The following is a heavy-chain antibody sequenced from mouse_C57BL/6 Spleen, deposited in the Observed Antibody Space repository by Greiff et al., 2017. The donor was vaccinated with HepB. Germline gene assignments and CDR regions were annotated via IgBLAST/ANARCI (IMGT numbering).Heavy chain of an antibody. J-gene: IGHJ2*01. CDR2: IYPGDGDT. CDR1: GYAFSSYW. CDR3: ARTGGTTVVAPYYFDY. Sequence: VMLVESGAELVKPGASVKISCKASGYAFSSYWMNWVKQRPGKGLEWIGQIYPGDGDTNYNGKFKGKATLTADKSSSTAYMQLSSLTSEDSAVYFCARTGGTTVVAPYYFDYWGQGTTLTVSS. D-gene: IGHD1-1*01. V-gene: IGHV1-80*01.